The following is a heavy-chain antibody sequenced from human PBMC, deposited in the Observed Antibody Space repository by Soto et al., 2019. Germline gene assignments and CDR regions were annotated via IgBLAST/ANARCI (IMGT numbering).Heavy chain of an antibody. CDR2: MYHSGST. D-gene: IGHD2-2*01. Sequence: SETLSLTCAVSGGSISSCGYSWSWIRQPPGKGLEWIGYMYHSGSTNYNPSLKSRVTISVDTSKNQFSLKLSSVTAADTAVYYCARVNQLLSATAGIYYYYGMDVWGQGTTVTVSS. CDR3: ARVNQLLSATAGIYYYYGMDV. CDR1: GGSISSCGYS. V-gene: IGHV4-30-2*01. J-gene: IGHJ6*02.